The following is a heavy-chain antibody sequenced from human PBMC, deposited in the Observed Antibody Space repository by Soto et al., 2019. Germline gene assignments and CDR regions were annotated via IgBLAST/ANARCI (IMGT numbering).Heavy chain of an antibody. Sequence: SSVKVSCKASGGTFSSYAISWVRQAPGQGLEWMGGIIPIFGTANYAQKFQGRVTITADESTSTAYMELSSLRSEDTAVYYCARAVQLWLRGAYYYGMDVWGQGTTVTVSS. CDR1: GGTFSSYA. J-gene: IGHJ6*02. CDR3: ARAVQLWLRGAYYYGMDV. CDR2: IIPIFGTA. D-gene: IGHD5-18*01. V-gene: IGHV1-69*13.